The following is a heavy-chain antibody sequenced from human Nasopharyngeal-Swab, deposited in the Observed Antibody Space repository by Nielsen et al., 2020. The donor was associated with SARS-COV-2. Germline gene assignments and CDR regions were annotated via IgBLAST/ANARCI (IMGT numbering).Heavy chain of an antibody. J-gene: IGHJ4*02. CDR2: IYYSGST. V-gene: IGHV4-31*03. Sequence: SETLSLTCTVSGGSISSSSYYWGWIRQHPGRGLEWIGYIYYSGSTYYNPSLKSRLTISVDTSKNQFSLKLTSVTAADTAVYYCARAPTIFGVVITSFDLWGQGTLVTVSS. CDR3: ARAPTIFGVVITSFDL. D-gene: IGHD3-3*01. CDR1: GGSISSSSYY.